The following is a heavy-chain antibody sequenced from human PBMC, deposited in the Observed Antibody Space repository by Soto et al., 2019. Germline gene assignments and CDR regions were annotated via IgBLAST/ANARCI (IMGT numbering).Heavy chain of an antibody. CDR2: IIHLFGTA. CDR3: ATGFWSEPIAHYFDY. D-gene: IGHD3-3*01. CDR1: GGSFSTYA. Sequence: QVHLVQSGAEVKKPGSSVKVSCKASGGSFSTYAINWLRQDPGQVLEWMGGIIHLFGTANYAQNFQDRFTFTADKSPTTAYMEVRRLRSEYTAVYYGATGFWSEPIAHYFDYWGQGSLFTVSS. J-gene: IGHJ4*01. V-gene: IGHV1-69*06.